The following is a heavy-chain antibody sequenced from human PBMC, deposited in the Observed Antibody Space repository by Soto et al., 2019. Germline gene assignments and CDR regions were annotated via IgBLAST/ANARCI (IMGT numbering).Heavy chain of an antibody. CDR1: GFTFSSYW. D-gene: IGHD5-18*01. CDR2: INSDGSAT. CDR3: ATLNSFGSDY. V-gene: IGHV3-74*01. Sequence: GGSLRLSCAASGFTFSSYWMHWVRQTAGKGLVWVSQINSDGSATKYADSVKGRFTISRDNAKNTVYLQMNGLRAEDTAVYYCATLNSFGSDYWGQGSLVTVSS. J-gene: IGHJ4*02.